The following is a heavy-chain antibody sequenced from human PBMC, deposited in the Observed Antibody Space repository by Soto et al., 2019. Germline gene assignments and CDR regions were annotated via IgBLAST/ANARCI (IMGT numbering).Heavy chain of an antibody. J-gene: IGHJ6*02. CDR3: ARVLLWFGEFSGMDV. CDR1: GGSISSYY. Sequence: PSETLSLTCTVSGGSISSYYWSWIRQPPGKGLEWIGYIYYSGSTNYNPSLKSRVTISVDTSKNQFSLKLSSVTAADMAVYYCARVLLWFGEFSGMDVWGQGTTVTVSS. V-gene: IGHV4-59*08. D-gene: IGHD3-10*01. CDR2: IYYSGST.